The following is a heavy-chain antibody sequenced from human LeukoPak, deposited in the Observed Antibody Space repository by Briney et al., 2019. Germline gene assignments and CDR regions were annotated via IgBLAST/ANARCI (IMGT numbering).Heavy chain of an antibody. CDR1: GFTFSNYW. J-gene: IGHJ4*02. D-gene: IGHD6-19*01. CDR2: IHSDGSSR. V-gene: IGHV3-74*01. Sequence: GGSLRLSCAASGFTFSNYWMHWVRQAPGKGLVWVSAIHSDGSSRNYAGFVKGRFTISGDNAKNALYLQMSSLRVEDTAVYYCARGSGWELWGQGTLVTVSS. CDR3: ARGSGWEL.